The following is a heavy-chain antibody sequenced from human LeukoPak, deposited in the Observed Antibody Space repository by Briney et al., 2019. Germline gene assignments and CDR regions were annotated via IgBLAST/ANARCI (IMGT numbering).Heavy chain of an antibody. V-gene: IGHV3-21*01. D-gene: IGHD1-26*01. CDR2: ISSSSSYI. Sequence: GGSLRLSCAASGFTFSSYSMNWVRQAPGEGLEWVSSISSSSSYIYYADSVKGRFTISRDNAKNSLYLQMNSLRAEDTAVYYCASTLVGATGFDPWGQGTLVTVSS. J-gene: IGHJ5*02. CDR3: ASTLVGATGFDP. CDR1: GFTFSSYS.